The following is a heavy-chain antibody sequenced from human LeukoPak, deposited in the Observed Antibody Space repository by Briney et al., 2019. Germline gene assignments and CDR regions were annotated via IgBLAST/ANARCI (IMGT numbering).Heavy chain of an antibody. CDR2: IVPIFGAP. Sequence: GAPVKVSCKASGGSFRSSTFAWVRQAPGRGLEWMGGIVPIFGAPNYALDFQGRATITTDESTSTVYLQLTSLISEDTAMYYCARGPLHVALSSGSLKWLDPWGQGSLVTVSP. CDR1: GGSFRSST. J-gene: IGHJ5*02. CDR3: ARGPLHVALSSGSLKWLDP. V-gene: IGHV1-69*05. D-gene: IGHD3-22*01.